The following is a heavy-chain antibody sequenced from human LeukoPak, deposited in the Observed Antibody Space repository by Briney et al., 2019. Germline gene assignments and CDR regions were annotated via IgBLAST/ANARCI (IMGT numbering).Heavy chain of an antibody. CDR1: GLSISSNTYY. V-gene: IGHV4-39*07. CDR3: SGERAGTIVDY. D-gene: IGHD6-13*01. CDR2: IDHTGGT. J-gene: IGHJ4*02. Sequence: SETLSLTCAVSGLSISSNTYYWGWIRQPPGKGLEWIGSIDHTGGTYNNPSMKSRVTMLIDMSKNQFSLSLTSVTAADAAVYYCSGERAGTIVDYWGQGSLVTVSS.